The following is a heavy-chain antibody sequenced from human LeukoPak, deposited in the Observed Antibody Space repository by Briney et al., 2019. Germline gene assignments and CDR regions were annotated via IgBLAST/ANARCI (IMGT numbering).Heavy chain of an antibody. Sequence: PSETLSLTCSVSGGSISSYYWSWIRQPPGKGLEWIGDIYYNGSTNYNPSLQSRVTISVDTSKKQFSLKLSSVTAADTAVYYCATMVRGTHMYYFDYWGQGTLVTVSS. D-gene: IGHD3-10*01. V-gene: IGHV4-59*01. J-gene: IGHJ4*02. CDR1: GGSISSYY. CDR2: IYYNGST. CDR3: ATMVRGTHMYYFDY.